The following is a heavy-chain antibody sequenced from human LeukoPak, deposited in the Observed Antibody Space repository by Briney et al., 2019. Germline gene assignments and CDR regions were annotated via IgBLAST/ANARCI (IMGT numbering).Heavy chain of an antibody. CDR2: IYYSGST. V-gene: IGHV4-39*01. J-gene: IGHJ4*02. CDR3: ARRNYLAAAGTPDY. Sequence: PSETLSLTCTVSGDSISSSSYYWGWIRQPPGKRLEWIGSIYYSGSTYYNPSLKSRVTISVDTSKNQFSLKLSSVTAADTAVYYCARRNYLAAAGTPDYWGQGTLVTVSS. CDR1: GDSISSSSYY. D-gene: IGHD6-13*01.